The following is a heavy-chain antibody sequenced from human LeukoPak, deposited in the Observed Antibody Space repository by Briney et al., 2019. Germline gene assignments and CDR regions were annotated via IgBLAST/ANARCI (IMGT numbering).Heavy chain of an antibody. CDR2: ISGSGGNT. Sequence: GGSLRLSCAASGFTFSSYSMSWVRQAPGEGREWVSAISGSGGNTYYADSVKGRFTISRDNSKNTLYLEMNSLRAEDTAVYYCAKVGGSIYYYYYYMDVWGKGTTVTVSS. D-gene: IGHD1-26*01. J-gene: IGHJ6*03. CDR3: AKVGGSIYYYYYYMDV. CDR1: GFTFSSYS. V-gene: IGHV3-23*01.